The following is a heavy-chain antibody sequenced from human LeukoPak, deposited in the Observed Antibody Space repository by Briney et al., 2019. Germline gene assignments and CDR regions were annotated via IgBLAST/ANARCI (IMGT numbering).Heavy chain of an antibody. CDR3: ARGGGGIVVVPAATDY. D-gene: IGHD2-2*01. V-gene: IGHV1-2*02. Sequence: ASVKVSCKASGYTFVDYYMHWVRQAPGQGLEWMGWINPNSGGTNYAQKFQGRVTMTRDTSISTAYMELSRLRSDDTAVYYCARGGGGIVVVPAATDYWGQGTLVTVSS. CDR2: INPNSGGT. J-gene: IGHJ4*02. CDR1: GYTFVDYY.